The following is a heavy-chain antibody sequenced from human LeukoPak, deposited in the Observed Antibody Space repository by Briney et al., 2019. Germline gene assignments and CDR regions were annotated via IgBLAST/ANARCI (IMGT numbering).Heavy chain of an antibody. CDR2: IKQDGSEK. J-gene: IGHJ4*02. Sequence: GGSLRLSCAASGFTFRNYGMNWVRQAPGKGLEWVANIKQDGSEKYYVDSVKGRFTISRDNAKNSLYLQMDSLRAEDTAVYYCARGAGYNYPYYFDYWGQGTLVTVSS. CDR1: GFTFRNYG. V-gene: IGHV3-7*03. CDR3: ARGAGYNYPYYFDY. D-gene: IGHD5-24*01.